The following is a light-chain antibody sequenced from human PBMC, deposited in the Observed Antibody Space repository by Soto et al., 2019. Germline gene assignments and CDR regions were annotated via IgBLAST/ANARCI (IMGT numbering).Light chain of an antibody. J-gene: IGLJ1*01. CDR3: AAWEDSLNARYV. Sequence: QSVLTQPPSASGTPGQRVTISCSGSSSNIGSNSVNWYQQVPGTAPKLLIFGNNQRPSGVPARFSGSKSGTSASLAISGLQSEDEADYYCAAWEDSLNARYVFGTGTKSPS. CDR1: SSNIGSNS. CDR2: GNN. V-gene: IGLV1-44*01.